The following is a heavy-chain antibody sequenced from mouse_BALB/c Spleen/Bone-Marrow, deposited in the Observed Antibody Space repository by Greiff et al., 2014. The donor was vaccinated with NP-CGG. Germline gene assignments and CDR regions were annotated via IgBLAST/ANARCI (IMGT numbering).Heavy chain of an antibody. CDR1: GFTFSSYA. Sequence: EVQLLESGGGLVKSGGSLKLSCAASGFTFSSYAMSWVRQTPEKRLEWVATISSGGSYTYYPESVKGRFTISRDNAKNTLYLQMSSLKSEDTAMYYCTKIYYGYDGGYYYAMDYWGQGTSVTVSS. CDR3: TKIYYGYDGGYYYAMDY. CDR2: ISSGGSYT. D-gene: IGHD2-2*01. J-gene: IGHJ4*01. V-gene: IGHV5-6-4*01.